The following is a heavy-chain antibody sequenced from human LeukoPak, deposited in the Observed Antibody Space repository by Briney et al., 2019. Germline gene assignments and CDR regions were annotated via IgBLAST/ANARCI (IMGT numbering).Heavy chain of an antibody. CDR3: ARIGLMAYRLYYMDV. Sequence: ASVKVSCKASGYTFTSYGISWVRQAPGQGLEWMGWINPNSGGTNYAQKFQGRVTMTRETSISTAYMELSRLTSDDTAVYYCARIGLMAYRLYYMDVWGKGTTVTVSS. D-gene: IGHD5-18*01. CDR2: INPNSGGT. J-gene: IGHJ6*03. V-gene: IGHV1-2*02. CDR1: GYTFTSYG.